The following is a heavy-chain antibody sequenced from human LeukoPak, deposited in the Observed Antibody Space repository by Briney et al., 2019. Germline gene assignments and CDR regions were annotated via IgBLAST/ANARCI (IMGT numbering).Heavy chain of an antibody. D-gene: IGHD3-22*01. CDR1: GFTFSSYS. J-gene: IGHJ4*02. CDR3: AVRYDSSGYYYQPLDY. Sequence: GGSLRLSCAGSGFTFSSYSMNWVRQAPGKGLEWVSGISGSGGSPNYADFVKGRFTISRDNTNDTLYLQMNSLRAEDTAVYYCAVRYDSSGYYYQPLDYWGQGALVTVSS. V-gene: IGHV3-23*01. CDR2: ISGSGGSP.